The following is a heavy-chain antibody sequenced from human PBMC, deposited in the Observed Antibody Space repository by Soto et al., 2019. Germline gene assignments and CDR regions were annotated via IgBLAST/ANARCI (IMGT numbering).Heavy chain of an antibody. D-gene: IGHD1-1*01. Sequence: QVQLVQSGAEVKKPGASVKVSCKASGYTFTSYGISWVRQAPGQGLEWMGWISAYNGNTNYAQKLQGRVTMTTDTSTSPAYMELRSLRSDDTAVYYCESDPGAGTPEGWFDPWGQGTLVTVSS. CDR2: ISAYNGNT. CDR1: GYTFTSYG. CDR3: ESDPGAGTPEGWFDP. V-gene: IGHV1-18*01. J-gene: IGHJ5*02.